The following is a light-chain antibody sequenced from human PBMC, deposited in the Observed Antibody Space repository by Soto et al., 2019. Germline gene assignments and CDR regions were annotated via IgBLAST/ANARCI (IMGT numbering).Light chain of an antibody. V-gene: IGKV4-1*01. J-gene: IGKJ2*01. CDR1: QCVLYSSNNKDY. CDR2: WAS. Sequence: DIVMTQSPDSLAVSLGERVTINCRSSQCVLYSSNNKDYLAWYQQKPGQPPKLLIYWASTRELGVPDRFSGSGSGTDFTLTISSLQAEDVAVYYCQQYYITPYTFGQGTKLEMK. CDR3: QQYYITPYT.